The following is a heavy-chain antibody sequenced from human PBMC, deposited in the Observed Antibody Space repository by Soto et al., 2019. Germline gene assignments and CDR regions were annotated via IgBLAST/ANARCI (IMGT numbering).Heavy chain of an antibody. CDR2: ISYDGSNK. V-gene: IGHV3-30*03. CDR3: AIKYYFDY. J-gene: IGHJ4*02. Sequence: QVQLVESGGGVVQPGRSLRLFCAASGFTFSSYGMHWVRQAPGKGLEWVAVISYDGSNKYYADSVKGRFTISRDNSKNTLYLQMNSLRAEDTAVYYCAIKYYFDYWGQGTLVTVSS. CDR1: GFTFSSYG.